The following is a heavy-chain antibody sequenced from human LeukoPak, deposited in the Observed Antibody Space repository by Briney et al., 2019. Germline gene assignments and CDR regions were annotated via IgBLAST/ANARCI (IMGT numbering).Heavy chain of an antibody. V-gene: IGHV3-30*02. Sequence: GGSLRLSCAASGFTFGTYAMHWVCQAPGQGLEWVAFIRYDGSSQYYADSVKGRFTISRDNSKNTLYVQMNSLRAEDTAVYYCAKDPQHDYSNCGYYYYYMDVWGKGTTVTVSS. CDR3: AKDPQHDYSNCGYYYYYMDV. CDR1: GFTFGTYA. J-gene: IGHJ6*03. D-gene: IGHD4-11*01. CDR2: IRYDGSSQ.